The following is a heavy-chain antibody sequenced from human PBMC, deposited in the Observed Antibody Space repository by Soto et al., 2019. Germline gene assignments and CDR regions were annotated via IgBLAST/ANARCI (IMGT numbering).Heavy chain of an antibody. D-gene: IGHD3-22*01. CDR2: IIPILGIA. Sequence: SVKVSCKASGYTFTSYTISWVRQAPGQGLEWMGRIIPILGIANYAQKFQGRVTITADKSTSTAYMELSSLRSEDTAVYYCARDHSPYYYDSSGYRPDFYYYYGMDVWGQGTTVTVSS. V-gene: IGHV1-69*04. CDR3: ARDHSPYYYDSSGYRPDFYYYYGMDV. CDR1: GYTFTSYT. J-gene: IGHJ6*02.